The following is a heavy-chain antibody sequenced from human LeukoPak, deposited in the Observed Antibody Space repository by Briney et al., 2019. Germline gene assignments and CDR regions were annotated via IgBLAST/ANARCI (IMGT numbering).Heavy chain of an antibody. V-gene: IGHV1-69*13. J-gene: IGHJ5*02. Sequence: GASVKVSCKASGGTFSSYAISWVRQAPGQGLEWMGGIIPIFGTANYAQKFQGRVTITADESTSTAYMGLSSLRSEDTAVYYCASRSSSWYFWPWGQGTLVTVSS. D-gene: IGHD6-13*01. CDR3: ASRSSSWYFWP. CDR2: IIPIFGTA. CDR1: GGTFSSYA.